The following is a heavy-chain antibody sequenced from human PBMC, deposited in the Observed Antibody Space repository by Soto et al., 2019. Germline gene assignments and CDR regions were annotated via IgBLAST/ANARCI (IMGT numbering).Heavy chain of an antibody. CDR2: MNPNSGNT. V-gene: IGHV1-8*01. J-gene: IGHJ5*02. Sequence: QVQLVQSGAEVKKPGASVKVSCKASGYTFTSYDINWVRQATGQGLEWMGWMNPNSGNTGYAQKFQGRVTMTRNTSISTAYMELSSLRSDDTAVYYCARSQQPDNWFDPWGQGTLVTVSS. CDR1: GYTFTSYD. D-gene: IGHD6-13*01. CDR3: ARSQQPDNWFDP.